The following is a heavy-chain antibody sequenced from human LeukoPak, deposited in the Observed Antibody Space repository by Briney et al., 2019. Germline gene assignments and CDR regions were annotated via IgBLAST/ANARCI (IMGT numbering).Heavy chain of an antibody. D-gene: IGHD4-17*01. CDR2: ISGSGAST. CDR3: AKRPTTVTTFGRDY. Sequence: PGGSLRLSCAASGFTFSSYGMHWVRQAPGKGLEWLSAISGSGASTYYGDSVKGRFTISRDNSRDTLYLQMDSLRAEDTAVYYCAKRPTTVTTFGRDYWGQGTLVTVSS. CDR1: GFTFSSYG. J-gene: IGHJ4*02. V-gene: IGHV3-23*01.